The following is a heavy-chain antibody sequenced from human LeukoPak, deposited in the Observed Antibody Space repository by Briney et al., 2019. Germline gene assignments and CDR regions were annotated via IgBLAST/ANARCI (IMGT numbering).Heavy chain of an antibody. V-gene: IGHV4-38-2*01. D-gene: IGHD6-13*01. CDR2: IYHSGST. J-gene: IGHJ4*02. CDR1: GYSISSGYY. Sequence: PSETLSLTCAVSGYSISSGYYWGWIRQPPGKGLEWIGSIYHSGSTYYNPPLKSRVTISVDTSKNQFSLKLSSVTAADTAVYYCARVRQQLGHYFDYWGQGTLVTVSS. CDR3: ARVRQQLGHYFDY.